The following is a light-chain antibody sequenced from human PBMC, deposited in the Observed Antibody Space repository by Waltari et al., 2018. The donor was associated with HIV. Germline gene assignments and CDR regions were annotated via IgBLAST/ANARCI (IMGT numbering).Light chain of an antibody. V-gene: IGLV3-25*03. CDR1: ALPKQY. J-gene: IGLJ3*02. Sequence: SYELTQPPSVSVSPGQTARITCSGDALPKQYAYWYQQRPGQATVLGIYKDTERPSGIPERFSGSSSGTTATLTIIGVQAQDEADYHCQSADSNASLWVFGGGTKLTVL. CDR3: QSADSNASLWV. CDR2: KDT.